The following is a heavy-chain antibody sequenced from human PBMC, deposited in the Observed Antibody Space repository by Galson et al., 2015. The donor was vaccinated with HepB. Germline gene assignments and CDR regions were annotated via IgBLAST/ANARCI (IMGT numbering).Heavy chain of an antibody. V-gene: IGHV3-23*01. J-gene: IGHJ4*02. CDR1: GFTFSNYA. CDR2: ISARGSST. D-gene: IGHD2-2*01. CDR3: TRHGSSATSESDY. Sequence: SLRLSCAASGFTFSNYAMSWVRQAPGKGLEWVSAISARGSSTYYADSVKGRFTISRDNSKNMLYLQVNSLTAEDTAVYYCTRHGSSATSESDYWGQGTLVTVSS.